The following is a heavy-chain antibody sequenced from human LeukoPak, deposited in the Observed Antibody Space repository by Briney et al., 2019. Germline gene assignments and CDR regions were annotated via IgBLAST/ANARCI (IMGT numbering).Heavy chain of an antibody. D-gene: IGHD3-10*01. CDR3: TRDRDSGAFDI. CDR1: GFTFSSYS. Sequence: HAGGSLRLSCAASGFTFSSYSMSWVRQAPGKGLEWVSYISTGSHTIYYADSVKGRFTISRDNAKNSLYLQMNSLRAEDTAVYYCTRDRDSGAFDIWGQGTMVTVSS. V-gene: IGHV3-48*01. CDR2: ISTGSHTI. J-gene: IGHJ3*02.